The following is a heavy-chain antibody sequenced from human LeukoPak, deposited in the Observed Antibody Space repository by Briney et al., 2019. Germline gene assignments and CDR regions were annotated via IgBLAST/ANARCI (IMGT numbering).Heavy chain of an antibody. CDR1: GFTFDDYA. D-gene: IGHD3-22*01. CDR2: ISWNSGSI. CDR3: AKAISGYYYHDAFDI. Sequence: GGSLRFSCAASGFTFDDYAMHWVRQAPGKGLEWVSGISWNSGSIGYADSVKGRFTISRDNAKNSLYLQMNSLRAEDTALYYCAKAISGYYYHDAFDIWGQGTMVTVSS. J-gene: IGHJ3*02. V-gene: IGHV3-9*01.